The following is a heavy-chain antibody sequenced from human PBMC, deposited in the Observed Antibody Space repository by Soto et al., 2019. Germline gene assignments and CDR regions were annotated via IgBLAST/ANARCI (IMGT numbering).Heavy chain of an antibody. CDR2: IWYDGSNK. V-gene: IGHV3-33*01. J-gene: IGHJ3*02. D-gene: IGHD3-10*01. CDR3: ARGSQVGPMVRGNTPDAFDI. Sequence: GGSLRLSCAASGFTFSSYGMHWVRQAPGKGLEWVAVIWYDGSNKYYADSVKGRFTISRDNSKNTLYLQMNSLRAEDTAVYYCARGSQVGPMVRGNTPDAFDIWGQGTMVTVSS. CDR1: GFTFSSYG.